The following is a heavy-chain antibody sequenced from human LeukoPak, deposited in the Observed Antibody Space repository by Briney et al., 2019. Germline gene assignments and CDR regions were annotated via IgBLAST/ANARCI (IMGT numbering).Heavy chain of an antibody. Sequence: PGGSLRLSCAASGFTFSSYGMHWVRQAPGKGLEWVAFIRYDGSNKYYADSVKGRFTISRDNSKNTLYLQMNSLRAEDTAVYYCAKDFLRPYDYRGDWFDPWGQGTLVTVSS. CDR2: IRYDGSNK. V-gene: IGHV3-30*02. J-gene: IGHJ5*02. D-gene: IGHD4-11*01. CDR1: GFTFSSYG. CDR3: AKDFLRPYDYRGDWFDP.